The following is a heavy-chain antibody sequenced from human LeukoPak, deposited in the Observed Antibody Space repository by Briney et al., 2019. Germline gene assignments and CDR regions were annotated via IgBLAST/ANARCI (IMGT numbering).Heavy chain of an antibody. D-gene: IGHD1-26*01. Sequence: KPGGSLRLSCAASGFTFSSYSMNWVRQAPGKGLEWVSSISSSSSYIYYADSVKGRFTISRDNAKNSLYLQMNSLRAEDTAVYYCARDLGGSPKRDDAFDIWGQGTMVTVCS. CDR1: GFTFSSYS. CDR2: ISSSSSYI. J-gene: IGHJ3*02. CDR3: ARDLGGSPKRDDAFDI. V-gene: IGHV3-21*01.